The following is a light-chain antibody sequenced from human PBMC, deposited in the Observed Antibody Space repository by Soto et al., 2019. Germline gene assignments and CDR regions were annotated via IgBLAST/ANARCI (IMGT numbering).Light chain of an antibody. J-gene: IGLJ2*01. CDR3: SSDTSSSSLV. CDR2: DDN. CDR1: SSDVGGYNY. V-gene: IGLV2-14*01. Sequence: QSALTQPPSVSGSPGQSITISCTGTSSDVGGYNYVSWYQQHPGKAPNLMIYDDNNRSSGVSNRFSGSTSGNTASLTISGLQAEDDADYYCSSDTSSSSLVFGGGTKVTVL.